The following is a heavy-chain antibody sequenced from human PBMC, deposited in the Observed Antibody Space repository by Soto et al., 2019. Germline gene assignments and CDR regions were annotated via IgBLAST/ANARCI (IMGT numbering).Heavy chain of an antibody. D-gene: IGHD1-1*01. J-gene: IGHJ4*02. V-gene: IGHV3-15*07. CDR3: TSRIRTTYDY. CDR1: GFTFSNAR. Sequence: GGPLRLSFAPSGFTFSNARMNWVRQAPGKGLEWVGRVKSKSNGETTDYAVPAKGRFTILRDDSINTVYLQMNRLQSEDTDVYYCTSRIRTTYDYWGQGTLVTVSS. CDR2: VKSKSNGETT.